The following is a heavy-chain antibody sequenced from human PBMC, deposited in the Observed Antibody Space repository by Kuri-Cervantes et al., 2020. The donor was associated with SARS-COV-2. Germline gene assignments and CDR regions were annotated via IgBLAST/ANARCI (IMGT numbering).Heavy chain of an antibody. Sequence: ASVKVSCKASGYTFTSYDINWVRQATGQGLEWMGWMNPNSGNTGYAQKFQGRVTITRNTSISTAYMELSSLRSEDTAVYYCTTTYYYDSSGYPAFDYWGQGTLVTVSS. CDR1: GYTFTSYD. CDR2: MNPNSGNT. V-gene: IGHV1-8*03. CDR3: TTTYYYDSSGYPAFDY. D-gene: IGHD3-22*01. J-gene: IGHJ4*02.